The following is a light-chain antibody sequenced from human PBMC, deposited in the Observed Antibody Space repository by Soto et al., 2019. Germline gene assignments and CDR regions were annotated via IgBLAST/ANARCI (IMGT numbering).Light chain of an antibody. CDR1: QSVSSN. J-gene: IGKJ4*01. CDR3: QQYNNWPPLT. Sequence: EIVMTQSPATLSVSPGERATLSCRASQSVSSNLAWSQQKPGKAPRLLIYGASTRATGIPARFSGSGSGTEFTLTISSLQSEDFAVYYCQQYNNWPPLTFGGGTKVEIK. CDR2: GAS. V-gene: IGKV3-15*01.